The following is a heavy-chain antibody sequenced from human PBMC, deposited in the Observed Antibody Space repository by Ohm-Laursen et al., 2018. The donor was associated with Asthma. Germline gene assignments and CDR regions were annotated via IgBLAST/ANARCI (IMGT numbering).Heavy chain of an antibody. CDR2: IKSKTDGGTT. V-gene: IGHV3-15*01. J-gene: IGHJ4*02. CDR1: GFTFSNAW. D-gene: IGHD6-19*01. Sequence: SLRLSCAASGFTFSNAWMSWVRQAPGKGLEWVGRIKSKTDGGTTDYAAPVKGRFTISRDDSKNTLYLQMNSLKTKDTAVYYCTPDNRAGTDDYWGQGTLVTVSS. CDR3: TPDNRAGTDDY.